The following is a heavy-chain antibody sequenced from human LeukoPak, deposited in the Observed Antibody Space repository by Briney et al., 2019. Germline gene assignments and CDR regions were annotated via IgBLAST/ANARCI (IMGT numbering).Heavy chain of an antibody. CDR3: ARDHGCSSTSCYAFDI. Sequence: SVKVSCKASGGTFSSYAISWVRQAPGQGLEWMGRIIPILGIANYAQKFQGRVTIIADKSTSTAYMELSSLRSEDTAVYYCARDHGCSSTSCYAFDIWGQGTMVTVSS. CDR2: IIPILGIA. D-gene: IGHD2-2*01. CDR1: GGTFSSYA. J-gene: IGHJ3*02. V-gene: IGHV1-69*04.